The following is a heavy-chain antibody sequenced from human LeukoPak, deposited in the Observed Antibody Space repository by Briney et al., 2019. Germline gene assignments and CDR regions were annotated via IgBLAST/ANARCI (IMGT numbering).Heavy chain of an antibody. V-gene: IGHV3-7*01. CDR1: GFTFSSYW. D-gene: IGHD5-12*01. CDR3: ARVYPLVRGYDSYSFWYFDL. Sequence: PGGSLRLSCAASGFTFSSYWMSWVRQAPGKGLEWVANIKQDGSEKYYVDSVKGRFTMSRDNAQNSLYLQMNSLRAEDTAVYYCARVYPLVRGYDSYSFWYFDLWGRGTLVTVSS. J-gene: IGHJ2*01. CDR2: IKQDGSEK.